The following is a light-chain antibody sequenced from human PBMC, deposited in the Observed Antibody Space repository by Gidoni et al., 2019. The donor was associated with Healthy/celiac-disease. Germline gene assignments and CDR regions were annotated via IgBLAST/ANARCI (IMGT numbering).Light chain of an antibody. V-gene: IGKV3-20*01. J-gene: IGKJ4*01. CDR1: QSVSSSY. Sequence: TVLTQSPGTLSLSPGERATLSCRDSQSVSSSYLAWYQQKPGQAPRLLIYGASSRATGIPDRFSGSESGTDFTLTISRLEPEDFAVYYCQQYGSAPFFGGGTKVEIK. CDR2: GAS. CDR3: QQYGSAPF.